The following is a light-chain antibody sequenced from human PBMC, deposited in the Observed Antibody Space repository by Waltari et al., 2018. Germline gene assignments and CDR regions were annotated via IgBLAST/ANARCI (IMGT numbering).Light chain of an antibody. Sequence: SYVLTQPPSVSVAPGQTARITCGGANIGGDSVHWYPQRQGQAPVMVVSDDSARPSRIPDRFSGSNSGNTATLTISRVEAGDEADYYCEVWDSNSDHYVFAPGTRVTVL. CDR1: NIGGDS. J-gene: IGLJ1*01. V-gene: IGLV3-21*02. CDR3: EVWDSNSDHYV. CDR2: DDS.